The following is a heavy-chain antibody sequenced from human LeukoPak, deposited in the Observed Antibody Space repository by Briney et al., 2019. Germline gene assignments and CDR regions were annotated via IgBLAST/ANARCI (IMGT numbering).Heavy chain of an antibody. D-gene: IGHD3-16*01. V-gene: IGHV3-30*18. CDR1: GFPFSDYG. CDR2: ISHDGSNK. CDR3: AKVRWGSDNALDS. J-gene: IGHJ4*02. Sequence: GGSLRLSCAASGFPFSDYGMYWVRQAPGKGLEWLAVISHDGSNKYYTDSVKGRITISRDNSMNTLYLQMNSLRAEDTAVYYCAKVRWGSDNALDSWGQGTLVTGSS.